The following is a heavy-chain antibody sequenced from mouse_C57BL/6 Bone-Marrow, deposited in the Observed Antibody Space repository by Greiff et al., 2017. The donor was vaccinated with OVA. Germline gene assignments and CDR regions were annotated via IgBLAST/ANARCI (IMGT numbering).Heavy chain of an antibody. D-gene: IGHD4-1*02. CDR3: TGPTGTGD. CDR1: GFTFSNYW. J-gene: IGHJ2*01. V-gene: IGHV6-3*01. CDR2: IRLKSDNYAT. Sequence: EVKVEESGGGLVQPGGSLKLSCVASGFTFSNYWMNWVRQSPEKGLEWVAQIRLKSDNYATHYAESVKGRFTISRDDSKSSVYLQMNNLRAEATGIYYCTGPTGTGDWGQGTTLTVSA.